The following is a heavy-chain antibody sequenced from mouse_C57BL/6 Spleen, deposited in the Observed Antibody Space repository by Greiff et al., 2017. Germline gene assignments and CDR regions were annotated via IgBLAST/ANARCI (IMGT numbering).Heavy chain of an antibody. CDR3: ARRDYEGEYFDV. V-gene: IGHV1-26*01. D-gene: IGHD2-4*01. J-gene: IGHJ1*03. Sequence: VQLQQSGPELVKPGASVKISCKASGYTFTDYYMNWVKQSHGKSLEWIGDINPNNGGTSYNQKFKGKATLTVDKSSSTAYMELRSLTSEDSAVYYCARRDYEGEYFDVWGTGTTVTVSS. CDR2: INPNNGGT. CDR1: GYTFTDYY.